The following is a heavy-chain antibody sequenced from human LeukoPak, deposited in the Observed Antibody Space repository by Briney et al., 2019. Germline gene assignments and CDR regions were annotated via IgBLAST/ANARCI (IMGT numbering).Heavy chain of an antibody. CDR2: ISFDGVNK. Sequence: GGSLRLSCATSVFTFSKYGMHWVRQAPGKGLEWVAVISFDGVNKYYADSVKGRFTISRDNSENTLWLQLNSLRAEDTALYYCAKGLKISGWYYFEYWGQGTLVTVSS. J-gene: IGHJ4*02. V-gene: IGHV3-30*18. CDR1: VFTFSKYG. D-gene: IGHD6-19*01. CDR3: AKGLKISGWYYFEY.